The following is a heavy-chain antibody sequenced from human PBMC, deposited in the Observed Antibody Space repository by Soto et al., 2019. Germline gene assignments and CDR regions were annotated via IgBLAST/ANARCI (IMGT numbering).Heavy chain of an antibody. J-gene: IGHJ3*02. V-gene: IGHV1-8*01. Sequence: ASVKVSCKASGYTFTSYDINWMRQATGQGLEWMGWMNPNSGNTGYAQKFQGRVTMTRNTSISTAYMELSSLRSEDTAVYYCARGLLLWFGEKSYAFDIWGQGTMVTVS. CDR2: MNPNSGNT. D-gene: IGHD3-10*01. CDR3: ARGLLLWFGEKSYAFDI. CDR1: GYTFTSYD.